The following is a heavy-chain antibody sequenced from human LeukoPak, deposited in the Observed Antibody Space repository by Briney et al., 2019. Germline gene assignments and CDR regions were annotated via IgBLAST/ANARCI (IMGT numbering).Heavy chain of an antibody. V-gene: IGHV4-59*01. CDR2: IYYSGST. Sequence: SETLSLTCTVSGGSISSYYWSWIRQPPAKGPEWIGYIYYSGSTNYNPSLKSRVTISVDTSKNQFSLKLSSVTAADTAVYYCARPRDSYNWNANWFDPWGQGTLVTVSS. D-gene: IGHD1-1*01. CDR1: GGSISSYY. CDR3: ARPRDSYNWNANWFDP. J-gene: IGHJ5*02.